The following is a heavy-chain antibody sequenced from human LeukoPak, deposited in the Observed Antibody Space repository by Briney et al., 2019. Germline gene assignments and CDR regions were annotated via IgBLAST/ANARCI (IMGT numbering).Heavy chain of an antibody. J-gene: IGHJ5*01. V-gene: IGHV3-30*02. CDR1: GFSFSSYG. CDR2: IRYDGSNK. Sequence: GGSLRLSCAASGFSFSSYGMHWVRQASGRGLEWVAFIRYDGSNKDYADSVKGRFTISRDNSKNTLYLEMNSLRAEDTAVYHCAKVRFSDSGRDRLDSWGQGTLVTVSS. CDR3: AKVRFSDSGRDRLDS. D-gene: IGHD5-12*01.